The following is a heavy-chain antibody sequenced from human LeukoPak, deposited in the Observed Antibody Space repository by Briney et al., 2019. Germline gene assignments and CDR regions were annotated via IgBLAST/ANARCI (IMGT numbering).Heavy chain of an antibody. CDR2: IYYSGNT. Sequence: KPSETLSLTCTVSGGSISGYYWVWIRQPPGKGLEWIGYIYYSGNTNYNPSLKSRVTISVDTSKNQFSLKLSSVTAADTAVYYCARHVPDSSAGAVSWFDPWGQGTLVTVSS. J-gene: IGHJ5*02. CDR3: ARHVPDSSAGAVSWFDP. D-gene: IGHD6-19*01. V-gene: IGHV4-59*08. CDR1: GGSISGYY.